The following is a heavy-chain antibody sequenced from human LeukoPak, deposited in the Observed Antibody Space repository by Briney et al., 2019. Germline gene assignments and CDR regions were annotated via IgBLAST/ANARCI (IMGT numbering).Heavy chain of an antibody. CDR1: GFTFSSYA. CDR2: ISSGSGTI. V-gene: IGHV3-48*04. CDR3: ARGGWRSGELLYY. D-gene: IGHD3-10*01. J-gene: IGHJ4*02. Sequence: GGSLRLSCTASGFTFSSYAMNWVRQAPGKGLEWISYISSGSGTIYYADSVKGRFTISRDNAKNSLYLQMNSLRAEDTAVYYCARGGWRSGELLYYWGQGTLVTVSS.